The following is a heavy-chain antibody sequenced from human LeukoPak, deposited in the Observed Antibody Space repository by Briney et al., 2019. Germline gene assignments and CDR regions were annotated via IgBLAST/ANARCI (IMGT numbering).Heavy chain of an antibody. CDR2: IVVGSGNT. Sequence: SVKVSCKASGFTFTSSAVQWVRQARGQRLEWIGWIVVGSGNTNYAQKFQERVTITRDMSTSTAYMELSSLRSEDTAVYYCAAERLRYFDWLLYSPYYYGVDVWGKGTTVTVSS. J-gene: IGHJ6*04. V-gene: IGHV1-58*01. D-gene: IGHD3-9*01. CDR1: GFTFTSSA. CDR3: AAERLRYFDWLLYSPYYYGVDV.